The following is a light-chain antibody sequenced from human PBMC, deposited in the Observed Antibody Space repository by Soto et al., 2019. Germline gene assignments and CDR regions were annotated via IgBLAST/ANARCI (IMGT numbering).Light chain of an antibody. CDR1: SSDVGSYNL. V-gene: IGLV2-23*02. CDR3: CSYAGSSIVV. J-gene: IGLJ2*01. CDR2: EVS. Sequence: QSALTQPASVSGSPGQSITISRTGTSSDVGSYNLVSWYQQHPGKAPKLMIYEVSKRPSGVSNRFSGSKSGNTASLTISGLQAEDEADYYCCSYAGSSIVVFGGGTKVTVL.